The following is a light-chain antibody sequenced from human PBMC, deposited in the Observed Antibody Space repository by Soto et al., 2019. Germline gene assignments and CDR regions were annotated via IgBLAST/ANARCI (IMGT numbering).Light chain of an antibody. J-gene: IGLJ3*02. V-gene: IGLV2-14*01. CDR1: SSDVGAYNY. CDR3: YSYTTSSTWV. CDR2: EVS. Sequence: QSALTQPASVSGAPGQSIAISCTGTSSDVGAYNYVSWYQQHPGKAPKLMIYEVSNRPSGVSNRFSGSKSDNTASLTISGLQADDEADYYCYSYTTSSTWVFGGGTKLTVL.